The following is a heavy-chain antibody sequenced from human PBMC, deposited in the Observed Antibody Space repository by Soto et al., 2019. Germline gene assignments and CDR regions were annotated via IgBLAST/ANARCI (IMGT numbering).Heavy chain of an antibody. D-gene: IGHD5-12*01. CDR2: IIPILGIA. J-gene: IGHJ4*02. Sequence: ASVKVSCKASGGTFSSYAISWVRQAPGQGLEWMGGIIPILGIANYAQKFQGRVTITADKSTSTAYMELSSLRSEDTAVYYCASGRNGENSGYDFDYWGQGTLVTVSS. CDR3: ASGRNGENSGYDFDY. V-gene: IGHV1-69*10. CDR1: GGTFSSYA.